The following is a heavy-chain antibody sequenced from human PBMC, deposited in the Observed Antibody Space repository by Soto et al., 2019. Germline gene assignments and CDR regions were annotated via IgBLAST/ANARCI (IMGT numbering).Heavy chain of an antibody. CDR1: GGSISSGGYY. D-gene: IGHD3-16*01. V-gene: IGHV4-61*08. J-gene: IGHJ2*01. CDR2: GYHSVSI. CDR3: ARAFAGFGAYWYFDL. Sequence: SETLSLTCTVSGGSISSGGYYWSWIRQHPGKGLEWIGYGYHSVSIHYNPPLKTRVTISVDTSENQFSLRLSSVTAADTAVYYCARAFAGFGAYWYFDLWGRGTLVTVS.